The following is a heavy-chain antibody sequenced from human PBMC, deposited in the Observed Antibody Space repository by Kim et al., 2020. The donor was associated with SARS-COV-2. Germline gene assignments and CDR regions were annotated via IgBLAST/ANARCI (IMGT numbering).Heavy chain of an antibody. CDR2: INADNGNT. CDR3: ARDGAGAAPYYYMAV. CDR1: GYIFTSYL. D-gene: IGHD3-16*01. Sequence: ASVKVSCKASGYIFTSYLIHWVRQAPGQRLEWMGWINADNGNTKYSQKLQGRVTITRDTSASTVYMELSSLRSQDTAVYYCARDGAGAAPYYYMAVCGKG. V-gene: IGHV1-3*01. J-gene: IGHJ6*03.